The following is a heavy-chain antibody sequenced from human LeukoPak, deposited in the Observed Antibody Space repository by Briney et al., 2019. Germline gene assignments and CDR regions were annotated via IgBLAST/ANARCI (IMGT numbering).Heavy chain of an antibody. CDR2: IKQDGSEK. CDR1: GFTFSSYW. Sequence: GGSLRPSCAASGFTFSSYWMSWVRQAPGKGLEWVANIKQDGSEKYYVDSVKGRFTISRDNAKNSLYLQMNSLRAEDTAVYYCARRKGPGYSSGWRHYFDYWGQGTLVTVSS. J-gene: IGHJ4*02. D-gene: IGHD6-19*01. CDR3: ARRKGPGYSSGWRHYFDY. V-gene: IGHV3-7*01.